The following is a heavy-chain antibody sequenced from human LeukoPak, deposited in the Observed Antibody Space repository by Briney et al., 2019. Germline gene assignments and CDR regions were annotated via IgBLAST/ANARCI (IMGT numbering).Heavy chain of an antibody. Sequence: GGSLRLSCAASGFTLSSYWMSWVRQAPGKGLEWVANIKQDGSEKYYVDSVKGRFTISRDNAKNSLYLQMNSLRAEDTAVYYRARDYYDSSGYYFDYWGQGTLVTVSS. CDR1: GFTLSSYW. V-gene: IGHV3-7*01. CDR2: IKQDGSEK. CDR3: ARDYYDSSGYYFDY. J-gene: IGHJ4*02. D-gene: IGHD3-22*01.